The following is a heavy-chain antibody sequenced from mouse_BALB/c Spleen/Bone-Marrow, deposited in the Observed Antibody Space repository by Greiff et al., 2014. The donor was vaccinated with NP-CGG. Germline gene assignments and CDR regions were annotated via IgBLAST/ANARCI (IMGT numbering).Heavy chain of an antibody. Sequence: EVKLMESGGGLVQPGGSRKLSCAASGFTLSSFGMHWVRQAPEKGLEWVAYISSGSSTIYYADTVKGRFTISRDNPKNTLFLQMTSLRSEDTAMYYCTRKGALITHYYAMDYWGQGTSVTVSS. D-gene: IGHD2-4*01. V-gene: IGHV5-17*02. J-gene: IGHJ4*01. CDR1: GFTLSSFG. CDR3: TRKGALITHYYAMDY. CDR2: ISSGSSTI.